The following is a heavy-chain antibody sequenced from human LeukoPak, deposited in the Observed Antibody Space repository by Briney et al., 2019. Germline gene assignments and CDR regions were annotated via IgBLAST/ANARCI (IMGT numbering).Heavy chain of an antibody. V-gene: IGHV1-46*01. D-gene: IGHD1-1*01. CDR2: INPSGGST. CDR3: AREGPDWNDVSMAPGPIDY. CDR1: GYTFTSYY. J-gene: IGHJ4*02. Sequence: ASVKVSCKASGYTFTSYYMHWVRQAPGQGLEWMGIINPSGGSTSCAQKFQGRVTMTRDTSTSTVYMELSSLRSEDTAVYYCAREGPDWNDVSMAPGPIDYWGQGTLVTVSS.